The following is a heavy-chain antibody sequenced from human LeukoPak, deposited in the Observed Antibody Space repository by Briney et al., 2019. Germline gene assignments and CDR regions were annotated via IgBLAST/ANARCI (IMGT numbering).Heavy chain of an antibody. CDR1: GFTVSSNF. CDR2: IYSGGST. D-gene: IGHD3-10*01. CDR3: ARDRFIYGPPGGMDV. J-gene: IGHJ6*02. V-gene: IGHV3-66*01. Sequence: GGSLRLSCAASGFTVSSNFMSWVRQAPGKGLEWVSVIYSGGSTYYAGSVKGRFSISRDNAKNSLYLQMNSLRAEDTAVYYCARDRFIYGPPGGMDVWGQGTTVTVSS.